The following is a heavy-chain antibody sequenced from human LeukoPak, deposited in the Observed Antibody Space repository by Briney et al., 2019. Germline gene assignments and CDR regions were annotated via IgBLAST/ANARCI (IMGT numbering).Heavy chain of an antibody. CDR3: ARDTGTLYSNYKAWSYMDV. D-gene: IGHD4-11*01. CDR1: GFTFSSYS. V-gene: IGHV3-21*01. Sequence: GGSLRLSCAASGFTFSSYSMNWVRQAPGKGLEWVSSISSSSSYIYYADSVKGRFTISRDNAKNSLYLQVNSLRAEDTAVYYCARDTGTLYSNYKAWSYMDVWGKGTTVTVSS. J-gene: IGHJ6*03. CDR2: ISSSSSYI.